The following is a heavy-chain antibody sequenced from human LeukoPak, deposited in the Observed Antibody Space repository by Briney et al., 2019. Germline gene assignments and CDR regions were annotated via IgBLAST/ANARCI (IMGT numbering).Heavy chain of an antibody. J-gene: IGHJ4*02. Sequence: GGSLRLSCAASGFTFSNYWMSWVRQTPGKGLEWVATIEQDGSEKYYVDSVKGRFTISRDNAKKSLLLQMNSLRADDTAVYYCARPSVLGPNTDYWGQGTLVTVSS. CDR3: ARPSVLGPNTDY. CDR1: GFTFSNYW. CDR2: IEQDGSEK. V-gene: IGHV3-7*01. D-gene: IGHD4/OR15-4a*01.